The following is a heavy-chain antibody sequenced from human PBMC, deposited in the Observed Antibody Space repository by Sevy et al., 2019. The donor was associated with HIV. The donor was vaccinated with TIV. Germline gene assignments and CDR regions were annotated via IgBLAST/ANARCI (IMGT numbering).Heavy chain of an antibody. CDR1: GGSFSGYY. Sequence: SETLSLTCAVYGGSFSGYYWSWIRQPPGKGLEWIGEINHSGSTNYNPSLKSRVTISVDTSKNQFSLKLSSVTAADTAVYYCARDPGFYCSGGSCYPRYYFDYWGQGTLVTVSS. D-gene: IGHD2-15*01. CDR3: ARDPGFYCSGGSCYPRYYFDY. J-gene: IGHJ4*02. V-gene: IGHV4-34*01. CDR2: INHSGST.